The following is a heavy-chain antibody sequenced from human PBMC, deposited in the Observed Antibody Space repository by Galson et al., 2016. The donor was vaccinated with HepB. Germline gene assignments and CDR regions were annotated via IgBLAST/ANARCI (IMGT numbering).Heavy chain of an antibody. CDR3: ARLLRQTEY. D-gene: IGHD1-14*01. J-gene: IGHJ4*02. CDR1: GGSVSSGSCY. Sequence: ETLSLTCSVSGGSVSSGSCYWSWIRQSPGKGLEMLGYVQYSGTTNYNPSLKSRVTISVAPSKTHFSLTLTSVTAADTAVYYCARLLRQTEYWGQGTLVTVSS. V-gene: IGHV4-61*03. CDR2: VQYSGTT.